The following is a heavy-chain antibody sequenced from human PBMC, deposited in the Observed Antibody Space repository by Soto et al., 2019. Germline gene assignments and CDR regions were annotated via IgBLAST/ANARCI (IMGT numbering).Heavy chain of an antibody. D-gene: IGHD2-8*02. CDR3: ARDPCPSGLCRLDF. Sequence: GGSLRLSCAASGFTFSSSWMHWVRQAPGKGLEWVSRLNGDGSDTGYADSAKGRFTISRDNAKNTLFLQMDSLRAEDTAVYYCARDPCPSGLCRLDFWGQGTLVTVSS. CDR2: LNGDGSDT. V-gene: IGHV3-74*01. CDR1: GFTFSSSW. J-gene: IGHJ4*02.